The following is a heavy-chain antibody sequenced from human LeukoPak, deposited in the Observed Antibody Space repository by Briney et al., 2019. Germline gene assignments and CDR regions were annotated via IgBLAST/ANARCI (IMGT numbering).Heavy chain of an antibody. CDR1: GFNFDDFA. J-gene: IGHJ4*02. V-gene: IGHV3-9*01. Sequence: GGSLRLSCAASGFNFDDFAMHWVRQAPGKGLEWVSGISWNSGNIGYADSVKGRFTISRDNAQSSLYLQMNSLRAEDTAFYYCAKDKDGYASGWYGDWGQGAPVIVSS. D-gene: IGHD6-19*01. CDR2: ISWNSGNI. CDR3: AKDKDGYASGWYGD.